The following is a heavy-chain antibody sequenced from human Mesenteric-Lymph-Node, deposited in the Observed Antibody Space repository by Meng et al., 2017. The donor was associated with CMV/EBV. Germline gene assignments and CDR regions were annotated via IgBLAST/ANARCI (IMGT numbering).Heavy chain of an antibody. V-gene: IGHV3-30*02. Sequence: GGSLRLSCAASGFTFSSYGMHWVRQAPGKGLEWVAFIRYDGSNKYYADSVKGRFTNSRDNSKNTLFLQMNSLRGEDTAVYYCAKEARIAVAGTDAFDIWGQGTMVTVSS. D-gene: IGHD6-19*01. CDR1: GFTFSSYG. CDR3: AKEARIAVAGTDAFDI. CDR2: IRYDGSNK. J-gene: IGHJ3*02.